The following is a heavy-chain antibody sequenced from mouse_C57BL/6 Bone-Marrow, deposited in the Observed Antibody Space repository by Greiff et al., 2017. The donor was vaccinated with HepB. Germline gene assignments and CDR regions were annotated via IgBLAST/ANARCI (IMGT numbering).Heavy chain of an antibody. Sequence: QVQLQQSGAELVRPGTSVKMSCKASGYTFTNYWIGWAKQRPGHGLEWIGDIYPGGGYTNYNEKFKGKATLTADKSSSTAYMQFSSLTSEDSAIYYCARNYGSSRGDFDVWGTGTTVTVSS. CDR1: GYTFTNYW. V-gene: IGHV1-63*01. J-gene: IGHJ1*03. CDR3: ARNYGSSRGDFDV. D-gene: IGHD1-1*01. CDR2: IYPGGGYT.